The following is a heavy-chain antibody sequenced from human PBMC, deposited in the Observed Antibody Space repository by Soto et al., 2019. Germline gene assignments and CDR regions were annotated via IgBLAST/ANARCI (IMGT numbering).Heavy chain of an antibody. D-gene: IGHD3-9*01. CDR3: ARHSPDFDWLSQFDY. V-gene: IGHV4-59*08. CDR2: IFYFGST. CDR1: GGSISSYY. J-gene: IGHJ4*02. Sequence: SETLSLTCTVSGGSISSYYWSWIRQTPGKGLEWIGYIFYFGSTNYNPSLKSRVTLSIDTSKNQLSLKLSSVTAADTAVYYCARHSPDFDWLSQFDYWGQGTLITVSS.